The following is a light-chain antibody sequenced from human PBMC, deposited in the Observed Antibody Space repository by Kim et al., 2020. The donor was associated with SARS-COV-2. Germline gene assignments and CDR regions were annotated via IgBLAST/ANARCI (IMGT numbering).Light chain of an antibody. CDR1: QNIRNNY. J-gene: IGKJ2*01. Sequence: EIVLSQSPGTLSLSPGERATLSCRASQNIRNNYLAWYQQKPGQAPRLLIFGAFNRASGIPERFSGSGSGTEFTLSISRLEPEDFAVYYCQQYGNSLYTFRPGTKLEI. V-gene: IGKV3-20*01. CDR2: GAF. CDR3: QQYGNSLYT.